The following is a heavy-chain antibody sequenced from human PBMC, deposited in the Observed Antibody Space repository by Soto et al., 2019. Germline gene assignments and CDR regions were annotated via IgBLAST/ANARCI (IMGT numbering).Heavy chain of an antibody. CDR3: ARGGLEPFDY. CDR1: GFTFSSFE. J-gene: IGHJ4*02. V-gene: IGHV3-48*03. Sequence: GGSLRLSCVGSGFTFSSFEMNWVRQTPGKGLEWLSYIGRSGETIYYADSVKGRFTISRDNAKSSLFLQMNGLRDEDTAVYYCARGGLEPFDYLGQGALVTVSS. D-gene: IGHD1-1*01. CDR2: IGRSGETI.